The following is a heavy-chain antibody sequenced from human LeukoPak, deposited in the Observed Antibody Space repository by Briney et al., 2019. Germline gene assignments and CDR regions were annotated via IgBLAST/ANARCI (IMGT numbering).Heavy chain of an antibody. Sequence: ASVKVSCKGSGYSFGSFGINWVRQAPGQGLEWMGWISAYNGDTNYAQKFQGRVTMTTDTSTSTAYMDLMSLRSDDTAVYYCARGGYYGSGSFPDYWGQGTLVTVSS. CDR3: ARGGYYGSGSFPDY. CDR1: GYSFGSFG. V-gene: IGHV1-18*01. J-gene: IGHJ4*02. CDR2: ISAYNGDT. D-gene: IGHD3-10*01.